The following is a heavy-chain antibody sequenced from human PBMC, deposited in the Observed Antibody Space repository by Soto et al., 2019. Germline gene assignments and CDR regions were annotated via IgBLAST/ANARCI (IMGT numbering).Heavy chain of an antibody. CDR3: AKDLGDGPRGY. Sequence: QAGGSLRLSCAASGFTFSSYAMSWVRQAPGKGLEWVSAISGSGGSTYCADSVKGRFTISRDNSKNTLYLQMNSLRAEDTAVYYCAKDLGDGPRGYWGQGTLVTVSS. J-gene: IGHJ4*02. CDR1: GFTFSSYA. CDR2: ISGSGGST. D-gene: IGHD3-10*01. V-gene: IGHV3-23*01.